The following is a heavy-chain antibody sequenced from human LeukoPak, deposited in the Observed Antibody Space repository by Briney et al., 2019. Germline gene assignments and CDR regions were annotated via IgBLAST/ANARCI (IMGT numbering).Heavy chain of an antibody. Sequence: GGSLRLSCAASGFTFNSYLMHWVCQAPGKGLQWVANILASGSPTYYADSVKGRFIISRDNSKNTVYLQMNSLRVEDTAIYYCAKDLRPDGVDNFDHWGQGILVTVSS. V-gene: IGHV3-23*01. CDR1: GFTFNSYL. CDR3: AKDLRPDGVDNFDH. CDR2: ILASGSPT. J-gene: IGHJ4*02. D-gene: IGHD2-8*01.